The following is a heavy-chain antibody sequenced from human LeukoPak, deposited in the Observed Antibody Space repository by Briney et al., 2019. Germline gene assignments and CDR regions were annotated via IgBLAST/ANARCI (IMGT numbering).Heavy chain of an antibody. D-gene: IGHD1-26*01. CDR1: GYTFTSYG. Sequence: ASVKVSCKATGYTFTSYGISWVRQAPGQGLEWMGWISAYNGNTNYAQKLQGRVTMTTDTSTSTAYMELRSLRSDDTAVYYCARWGATRRYYYGMDVWGQGTTVTVSS. CDR2: ISAYNGNT. J-gene: IGHJ6*02. V-gene: IGHV1-18*01. CDR3: ARWGATRRYYYGMDV.